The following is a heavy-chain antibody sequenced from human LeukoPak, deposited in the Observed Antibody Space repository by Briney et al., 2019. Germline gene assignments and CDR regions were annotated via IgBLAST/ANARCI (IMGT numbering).Heavy chain of an antibody. Sequence: GGSLRLSCAASGFTFSSYGMHWVRQAPGKGLEWVAVIWYDGSNKYYADSVKGRFTISRDNSKNTLYLQMNSLGDEDTAVYYCARGRYGDYLFDYWGQGTLVTVSS. J-gene: IGHJ4*02. CDR1: GFTFSSYG. CDR3: ARGRYGDYLFDY. CDR2: IWYDGSNK. V-gene: IGHV3-33*01. D-gene: IGHD4-17*01.